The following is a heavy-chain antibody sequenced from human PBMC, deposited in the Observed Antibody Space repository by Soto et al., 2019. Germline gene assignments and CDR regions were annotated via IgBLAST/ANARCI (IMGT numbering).Heavy chain of an antibody. J-gene: IGHJ5*02. CDR1: GGSVNGYY. Sequence: QVHLQQWGAGLLKPSETLSLTCAVYGGSVNGYYWNWIRQPPGKGLEWIGEINPTGGTHYNPSLKSRVPMSVDTSKNQFSLRLSSVTAADTAIYYCATRITVFGLLIPPFDPWGQGTQVTVSS. D-gene: IGHD3-3*01. V-gene: IGHV4-34*02. CDR2: INPTGGT. CDR3: ATRITVFGLLIPPFDP.